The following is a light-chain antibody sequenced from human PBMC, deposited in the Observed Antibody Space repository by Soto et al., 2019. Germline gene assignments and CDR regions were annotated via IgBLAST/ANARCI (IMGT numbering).Light chain of an antibody. CDR1: QSVSSSY. CDR2: GAS. J-gene: IGKJ4*01. CDR3: QQRLT. V-gene: IGKV3-20*01. Sequence: EIVLTQSPCTLSLSAGDRATLSCRASQSVSSSYLAWYQQKPGQAPRLLIYGASSRATGIPDRFSGSGSGTDFTLTISRLEPGDFAVYYCQQRLTFGGGTKVDIK.